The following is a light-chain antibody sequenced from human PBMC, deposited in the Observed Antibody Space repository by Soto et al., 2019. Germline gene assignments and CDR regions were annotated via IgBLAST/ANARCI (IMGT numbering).Light chain of an antibody. Sequence: AIRMTQSPSSFSASTGDRVTITCRASQGISSYLAWYQQKPGKAPKLLIYAASTLQSGVPSRFSGSGSGTEFTLTISSLQPDDFATYYCQQYNTYSRTFGQGTKGDIK. CDR3: QQYNTYSRT. J-gene: IGKJ1*01. V-gene: IGKV1-8*01. CDR1: QGISSY. CDR2: AAS.